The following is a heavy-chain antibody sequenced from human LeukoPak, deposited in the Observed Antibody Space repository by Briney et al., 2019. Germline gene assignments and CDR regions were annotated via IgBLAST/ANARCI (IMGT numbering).Heavy chain of an antibody. CDR3: ARDRGDFWSGAPYEIGY. Sequence: PGGSLRLSCAASGFTFSSYSMNWVRQAPGKGLEWVSSISSSSSYIYYADSVKGRFTISRDNAKNSLYLQMNSLRAEDTALYYCARDRGDFWSGAPYEIGYWGQGTLVTVSS. CDR2: ISSSSSYI. CDR1: GFTFSSYS. J-gene: IGHJ4*02. V-gene: IGHV3-21*04. D-gene: IGHD3-3*01.